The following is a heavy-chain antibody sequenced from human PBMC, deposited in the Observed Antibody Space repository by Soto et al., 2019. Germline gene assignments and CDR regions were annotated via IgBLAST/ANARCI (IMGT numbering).Heavy chain of an antibody. CDR3: ARVGVGATRDYYYGMDV. V-gene: IGHV4-59*01. CDR2: IYYSGST. CDR1: GGSISSYY. D-gene: IGHD1-26*01. J-gene: IGHJ6*02. Sequence: SATLSLTCTVSGGSISSYYWSWIRQPPGKGLEWIGYIYYSGSTNYNPSLKSRVTISVDTSKNQFSLKLSSVTAADTAVYYCARVGVGATRDYYYGMDVWGQGTTVTVSS.